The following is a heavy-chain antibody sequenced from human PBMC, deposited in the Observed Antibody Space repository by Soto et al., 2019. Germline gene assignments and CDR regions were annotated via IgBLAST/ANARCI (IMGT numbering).Heavy chain of an antibody. V-gene: IGHV2-26*01. CDR3: ARGRVYLYFGCLLLKYYFDD. Sequence: SGPTLVNPTETLTLTCTVSGFSLSNARMGVSWIRQPPGKALEWLAHIFSNDEKSYSTSLKSRLTISKDTSKSQVVLTMTNMDPLDTATYYCARGRVYLYFGCLLLKYYFDDWGQGTLVSVSS. J-gene: IGHJ4*02. D-gene: IGHD3-9*01. CDR2: IFSNDEK. CDR1: GFSLSNARMG.